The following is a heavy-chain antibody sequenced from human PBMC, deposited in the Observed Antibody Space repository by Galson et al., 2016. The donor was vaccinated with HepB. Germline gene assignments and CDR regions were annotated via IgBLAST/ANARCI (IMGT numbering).Heavy chain of an antibody. CDR1: GDTFSTYT. CDR2: IIPIFGTP. V-gene: IGHV1-69*06. J-gene: IGHJ4*02. Sequence: SVKVSCKASGDTFSTYTFSWVRQAPGQGLEWMGGIIPIFGTPDYAQNFQGRVTIIADKSSSTAYMELRSLTSEDTAIYYCAAGRDRDFWGQGTPVTVSS. CDR3: AAGRDRDF. D-gene: IGHD1-26*01.